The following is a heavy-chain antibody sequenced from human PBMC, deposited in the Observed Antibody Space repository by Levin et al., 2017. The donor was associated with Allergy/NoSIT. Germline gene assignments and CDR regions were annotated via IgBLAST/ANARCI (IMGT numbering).Heavy chain of an antibody. Sequence: GSLRLSCSVSGGSISGYYWSWIRQPPGKGLEWIGYIYYSGSTNYNPSLKSRLTISVDTSKNQLSLKLSSVTAADTAVYYCARLATVVTPSSHYYFDYWGQGTLVTVSS. D-gene: IGHD4-23*01. CDR3: ARLATVVTPSSHYYFDY. CDR1: GGSISGYY. V-gene: IGHV4-59*08. CDR2: IYYSGST. J-gene: IGHJ4*02.